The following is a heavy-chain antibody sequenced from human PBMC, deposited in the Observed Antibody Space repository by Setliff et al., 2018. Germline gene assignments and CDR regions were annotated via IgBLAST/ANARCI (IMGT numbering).Heavy chain of an antibody. CDR2: IKQDESEK. Sequence: PGGSLRRSCAASGFTFTNYWMNWVRQAPGKGLEWMANIKQDESEKHYVGSVKGRFTISRDNARNSVYLQMNSLRAEDAAVYYCATSDWYAAFDHWGQGTLVTVSS. CDR1: GFTFTNYW. J-gene: IGHJ4*02. CDR3: ATSDWYAAFDH. D-gene: IGHD6-19*01. V-gene: IGHV3-7*01.